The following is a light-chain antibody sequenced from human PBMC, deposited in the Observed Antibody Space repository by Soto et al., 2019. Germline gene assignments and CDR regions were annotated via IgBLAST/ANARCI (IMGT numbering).Light chain of an antibody. J-gene: IGKJ1*01. CDR3: QQYNDWPWT. CDR2: GAS. V-gene: IGKV3-15*01. CDR1: QSVSSSY. Sequence: EIGLTQSPGTLSLSTGERAALSCRASQSVSSSYLARYQQKPGQAPRLLIHGASARAPGFPARFSGSGSGTDFTLTISSLQSEDFAVYYCQQYNDWPWTFGQGTKVDIK.